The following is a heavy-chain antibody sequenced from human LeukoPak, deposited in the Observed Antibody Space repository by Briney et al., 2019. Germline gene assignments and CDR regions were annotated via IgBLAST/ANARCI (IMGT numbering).Heavy chain of an antibody. J-gene: IGHJ6*02. Sequence: SETLSLTCAVYGGSFCGYYWSWIRQPPGKGLEWIGEINHSESTNYNPSLKSRVTISEDTSKNQFSLKLSSVTAADTAVYYCARALAGRYCSSTSCYRYYYYGMDVWGQGTTVTVSS. V-gene: IGHV4-34*01. CDR1: GGSFCGYY. CDR3: ARALAGRYCSSTSCYRYYYYGMDV. CDR2: INHSEST. D-gene: IGHD2-2*01.